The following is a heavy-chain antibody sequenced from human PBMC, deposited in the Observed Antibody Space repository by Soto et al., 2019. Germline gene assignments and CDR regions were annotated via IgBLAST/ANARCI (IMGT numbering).Heavy chain of an antibody. CDR2: IYYSGST. Sequence: PSETLSLTCTVSGGSISSGDYYWSWIRQPPGKGLEWIGYIYYSGSTYYNPSLKSRVTISVDTSKNQFSLKLSSVTAADTAVYYCASRGDYDILTGYHPEYYYYYGMDVWGQGTTVTVSS. V-gene: IGHV4-30-4*01. J-gene: IGHJ6*02. D-gene: IGHD3-9*01. CDR3: ASRGDYDILTGYHPEYYYYYGMDV. CDR1: GGSISSGDYY.